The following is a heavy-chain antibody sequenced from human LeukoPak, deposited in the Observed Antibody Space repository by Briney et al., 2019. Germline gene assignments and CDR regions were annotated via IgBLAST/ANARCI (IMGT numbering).Heavy chain of an antibody. Sequence: GGSLRLSCAASGFTFSNFAMTWVRQAPGKGLEWVSSIVGSSSTYYADSLKGRFTISRDNAKNSLYLQMNSLRAEDTAVYYCARIGAGSSRDYWGQGILVAVSS. CDR2: IVGSSST. J-gene: IGHJ4*02. CDR1: GFTFSNFA. V-gene: IGHV3-21*01. D-gene: IGHD6-13*01. CDR3: ARIGAGSSRDY.